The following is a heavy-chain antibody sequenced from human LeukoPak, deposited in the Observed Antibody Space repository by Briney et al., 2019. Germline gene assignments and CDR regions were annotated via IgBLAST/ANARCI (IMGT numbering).Heavy chain of an antibody. CDR2: IWYDGSNK. D-gene: IGHD3-22*01. Sequence: GGSLRLSCAASGFTFSSYGMHWVRQAPGKGLEWVAVIWYDGSNKYYADSVKGRFTISRDNSKNTLYLQMNSLRAEDTAVYYCAREQSDSSGYYYAENFQHWGQGTLVAVSS. CDR3: AREQSDSSGYYYAENFQH. J-gene: IGHJ1*01. CDR1: GFTFSSYG. V-gene: IGHV3-33*01.